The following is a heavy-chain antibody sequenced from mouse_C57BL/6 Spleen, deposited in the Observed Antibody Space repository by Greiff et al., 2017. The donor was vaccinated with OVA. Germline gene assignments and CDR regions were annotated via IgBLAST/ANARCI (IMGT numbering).Heavy chain of an antibody. CDR1: GYTFTSYD. CDR2: IYPSDGST. D-gene: IGHD2-1*01. J-gene: IGHJ4*01. CDR3: ARRGYGNYLDY. V-gene: IGHV1-85*01. Sequence: VQLQQSGPELVKPGASVKLSCKASGYTFTSYDINWVKQRPGQGLEWIGWIYPSDGSTKYNEKFKGKARLTVDKSSSTAFMELHILASEDSAVYFCARRGYGNYLDYWGQGTSVTVSS.